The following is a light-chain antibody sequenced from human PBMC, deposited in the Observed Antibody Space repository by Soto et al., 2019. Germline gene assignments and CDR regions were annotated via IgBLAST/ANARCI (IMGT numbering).Light chain of an antibody. CDR1: SSDVGGYNY. CDR2: DVT. V-gene: IGLV2-14*01. J-gene: IGLJ1*01. CDR3: SSYTGSTSYV. Sequence: QSVLTQPASVSGSPGQSITSSCTGTSSDVGGYNYVSWYQQEPGKAPKLMIYDVTYRPSGVSNRFSGSKSDNTASLTISGLQAEDEADYYCSSYTGSTSYVFGTGTKVPVL.